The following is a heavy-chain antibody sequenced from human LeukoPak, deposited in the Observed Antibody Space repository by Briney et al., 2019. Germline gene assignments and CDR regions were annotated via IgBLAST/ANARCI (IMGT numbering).Heavy chain of an antibody. V-gene: IGHV1-18*01. CDR3: ARGTWEAAATPHSFDT. J-gene: IGHJ4*02. CDR1: GYSFTSFG. CDR2: ISGYNGDT. D-gene: IGHD1-26*01. Sequence: ASVKVSCKAFGYSFTSFGINWVRQAPGQGLEWMGWISGYNGDTKYEQKFQGRVTMTTDTSTSTVYMELRSLRYDDTAVYYCARGTWEAAATPHSFDTWGQGTPVTVSS.